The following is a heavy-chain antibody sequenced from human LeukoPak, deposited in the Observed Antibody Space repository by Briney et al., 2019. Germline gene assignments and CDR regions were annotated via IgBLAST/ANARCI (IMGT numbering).Heavy chain of an antibody. CDR1: GGSISSYY. D-gene: IGHD6-19*01. J-gene: IGHJ4*02. CDR2: IYTSGST. Sequence: PSETLSLTCTVSGGSISSYYWSWIRQPPGKGLEWIGRIYTSGSTNYNPSLKSRVTMSVDTSKNQFSLKLSSVTAADTAVYYCARDPGSGSMYSSGWAGFDYWGQGTLVTVSS. V-gene: IGHV4-4*07. CDR3: ARDPGSGSMYSSGWAGFDY.